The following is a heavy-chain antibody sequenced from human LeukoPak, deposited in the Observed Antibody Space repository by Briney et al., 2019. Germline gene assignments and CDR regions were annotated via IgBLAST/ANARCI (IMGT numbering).Heavy chain of an antibody. V-gene: IGHV3-7*03. CDR3: ARWGIAMVRGVVDPSGDYGMDV. J-gene: IGHJ6*04. CDR2: IKQDGSEK. CDR1: GFTFSSYW. D-gene: IGHD3-10*01. Sequence: GSLRLSCAASGFTFSSYWMSWVRQAPGKGLEWVANIKQDGSEKYYVDSVKGRFTISRDNAKNSLYLQMNSLRAEDTAVYYCARWGIAMVRGVVDPSGDYGMDVWGKGTTVTVSS.